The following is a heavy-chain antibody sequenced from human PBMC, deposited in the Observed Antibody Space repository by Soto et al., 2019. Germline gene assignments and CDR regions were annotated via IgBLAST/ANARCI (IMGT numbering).Heavy chain of an antibody. D-gene: IGHD1-1*01. J-gene: IGHJ4*02. Sequence: QVQLVESGGGVVQPGRSLRLSCAASGFTFSSYGMHWVRQAPGKGLEWVAVIWYDGSNKYYADSVKGRFTISRDNSKNALYLQMNSRRAEDTAVYYCARAQLEIFDYWGQGTLVTVSS. CDR3: ARAQLEIFDY. CDR1: GFTFSSYG. CDR2: IWYDGSNK. V-gene: IGHV3-33*01.